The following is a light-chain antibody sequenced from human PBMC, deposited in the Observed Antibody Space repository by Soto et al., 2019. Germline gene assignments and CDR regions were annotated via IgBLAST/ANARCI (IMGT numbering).Light chain of an antibody. J-gene: IGKJ2*01. Sequence: DIQMTQSPSTLSASVGDRVTITCRASQSISSWLAWYQQKPGKAPKLLIYKASNLESGVPSRFSGSGSGTEFTLTISSLQPDDFATYYCHQYNTYPYTFGQGTKLEI. CDR3: HQYNTYPYT. CDR1: QSISSW. V-gene: IGKV1-5*03. CDR2: KAS.